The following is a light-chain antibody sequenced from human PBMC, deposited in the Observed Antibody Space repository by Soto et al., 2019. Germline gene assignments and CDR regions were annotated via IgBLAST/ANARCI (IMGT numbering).Light chain of an antibody. J-gene: IGKJ2*01. V-gene: IGKV1-5*01. CDR1: QFIDRW. CDR3: LQYSCSSYS. Sequence: DIQMTQSPSTLSASVGDRVTITCRASQFIDRWLAWYQQKPGKAPQYLIFDASSLYGGVPLRFSGSGSGTEFTLTITSLQPDDSATFYCLQYSCSSYSFGKGTRVEIK. CDR2: DAS.